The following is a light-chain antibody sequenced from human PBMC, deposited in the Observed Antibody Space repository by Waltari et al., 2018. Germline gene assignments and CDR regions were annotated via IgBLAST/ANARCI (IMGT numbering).Light chain of an antibody. V-gene: IGKV3-11*01. J-gene: IGKJ1*01. CDR3: QQRSNWLWT. CDR1: QSVTSY. CDR2: NAS. Sequence: EIVLTQSPATLSLSPGERATLSCRASQSVTSYLAWYHQKPGQAPRLLIYNASNRAAGIPARFSGSGSGTDFTLTISSLEPEDFAVYYCQQRSNWLWTFGQGTKVEV.